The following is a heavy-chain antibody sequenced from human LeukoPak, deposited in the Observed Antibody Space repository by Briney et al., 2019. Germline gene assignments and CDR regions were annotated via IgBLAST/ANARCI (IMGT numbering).Heavy chain of an antibody. D-gene: IGHD6-13*01. J-gene: IGHJ4*02. Sequence: SETLSLTCTVSGGSISSYYWSWIRQPPGKGLEWIGYIYYSGSTNYNPSLKSRVTISVDTSKNQFSLKLSSVTAADTAVYYCAGHSSSWDPYLDYWAQGTLVTVSS. V-gene: IGHV4-59*01. CDR1: GGSISSYY. CDR3: AGHSSSWDPYLDY. CDR2: IYYSGST.